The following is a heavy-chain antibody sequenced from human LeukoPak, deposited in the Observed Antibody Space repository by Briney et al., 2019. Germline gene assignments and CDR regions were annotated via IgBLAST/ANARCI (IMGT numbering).Heavy chain of an antibody. D-gene: IGHD5-18*01. J-gene: IGHJ3*02. CDR2: ISSSSSTI. CDR3: ARARGYSYGGAFDI. Sequence: GGSLRLSCAASGFTFSSYSINWVRQAPGKGLEWVSYISSSSSTIYYADSVKGRFTISRDNAKNSLYLQMNSLRAEDTAVYYCARARGYSYGGAFDIWGQGTMVTVSS. V-gene: IGHV3-48*01. CDR1: GFTFSSYS.